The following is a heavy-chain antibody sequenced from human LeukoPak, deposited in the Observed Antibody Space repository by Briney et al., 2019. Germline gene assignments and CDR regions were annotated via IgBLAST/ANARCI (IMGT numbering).Heavy chain of an antibody. J-gene: IGHJ3*02. Sequence: PGGSLRLSCAASGFTFSSYAMNWVREATGKGLEWVSAISGGADSAYYADSVKGRFTISRDNSKNTLYLQMNSPRVEDTAVYYCAKGSSWHRLDMWGQGTMVTVSS. CDR2: ISGGADSA. D-gene: IGHD6-13*01. V-gene: IGHV3-23*01. CDR1: GFTFSSYA. CDR3: AKGSSWHRLDM.